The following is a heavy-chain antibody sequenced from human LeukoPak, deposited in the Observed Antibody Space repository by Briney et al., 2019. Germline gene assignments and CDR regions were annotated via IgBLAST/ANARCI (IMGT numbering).Heavy chain of an antibody. D-gene: IGHD5-18*01. CDR1: GFTFSSYR. J-gene: IGHJ4*02. Sequence: GGSLRLSCAASGFTFSSYRMNWVRQAPGKGLEWVSFISSSTTYIYYADSVKGRFTISRDNAKNSLYLQMNSLRAEDSAVYYCVKDIRRGYNFGYDQFAYWGQGTLVTVSS. CDR2: ISSSTTYI. CDR3: VKDIRRGYNFGYDQFAY. V-gene: IGHV3-21*01.